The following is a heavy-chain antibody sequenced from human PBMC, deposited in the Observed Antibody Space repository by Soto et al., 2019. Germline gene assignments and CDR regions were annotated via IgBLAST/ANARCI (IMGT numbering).Heavy chain of an antibody. J-gene: IGHJ4*02. D-gene: IGHD3-3*01. CDR2: IYHSGSN. CDR3: ARTNDFWSGFYFDY. V-gene: IGHV4-30-2*01. CDR1: GGSISSGGYS. Sequence: PSETLSLTCAVSGGSISSGGYSWSWIRQPPGKGLEWIGYIYHSGSNYYNPSLKSRVTISVDRSKNQFSLKLSSVTAADTAVYYCARTNDFWSGFYFDYWGQATLGTVSS.